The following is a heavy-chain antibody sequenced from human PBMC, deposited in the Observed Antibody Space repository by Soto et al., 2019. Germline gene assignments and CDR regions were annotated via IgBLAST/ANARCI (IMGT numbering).Heavy chain of an antibody. CDR2: ISSSSSYI. D-gene: IGHD3-3*01. CDR1: GFTFSSYS. V-gene: IGHV3-21*01. Sequence: PGGSLRLSCAASGFTFSSYSMNWVRQAPGKGLEWVSSISSSSSYIYYADSVKGRFTISRDNAKNSLYLQMNSLRAEDTAVYYCASSTVERITIFGVVIIGDWFDPWGQGTLVTVSS. CDR3: ASSTVERITIFGVVIIGDWFDP. J-gene: IGHJ5*02.